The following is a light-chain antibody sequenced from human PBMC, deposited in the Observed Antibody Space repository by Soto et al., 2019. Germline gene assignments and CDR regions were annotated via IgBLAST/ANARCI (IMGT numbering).Light chain of an antibody. Sequence: DIQMTQSPSTLSASVGDRVTITCRASQSVNSWLAWYQQRPGQAPKLLIYKASILENGVPSRFSGTGSGTEFTLTISCLQPDDFASYYCQQYNNYSGTFGQGTKVDIK. J-gene: IGKJ1*01. V-gene: IGKV1-5*03. CDR3: QQYNNYSGT. CDR2: KAS. CDR1: QSVNSW.